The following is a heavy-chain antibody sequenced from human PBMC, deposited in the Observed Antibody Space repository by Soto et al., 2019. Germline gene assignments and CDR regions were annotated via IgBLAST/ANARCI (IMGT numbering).Heavy chain of an antibody. V-gene: IGHV3-7*05. CDR3: ASPQQWLGQRGDFDC. J-gene: IGHJ4*02. CDR2: IRQDGSDK. CDR1: GFTFSSYW. D-gene: IGHD6-19*01. Sequence: EVQLVESGGGLVQPGGSLRLSCAASGFTFSSYWMSWVRQAPGKGLEWVANIRQDGSDKYYVDSVKGRFTISRDNSKNSLYLQMNSLRVEDTAVYYCASPQQWLGQRGDFDCWGQGTLVTVSS.